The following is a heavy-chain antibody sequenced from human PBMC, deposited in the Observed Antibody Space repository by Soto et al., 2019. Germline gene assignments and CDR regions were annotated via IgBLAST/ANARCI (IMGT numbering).Heavy chain of an antibody. D-gene: IGHD1-26*01. V-gene: IGHV4-39*01. CDR1: GGSISSSSYY. Sequence: SETLSLTCTVSGGSISSSSYYWGWIRQPPGKGLEWIGSIYYSGSTYYNPSLKSRVTISVDTSKNQFSLKLSSVTAADTAVYYCARKIVGATIGGWFDPWGQGTLVTVS. CDR3: ARKIVGATIGGWFDP. J-gene: IGHJ5*02. CDR2: IYYSGST.